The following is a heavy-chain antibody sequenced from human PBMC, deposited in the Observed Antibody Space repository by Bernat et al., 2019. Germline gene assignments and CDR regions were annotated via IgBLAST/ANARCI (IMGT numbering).Heavy chain of an antibody. CDR2: INEDGSEE. CDR1: GFSFSSYW. Sequence: EVQLVESGGGLVQPGGSRRLSCVGSGFSFSSYWMTWVRQPPGKGLEWVASINEDGSEEQYVDSVKGRFTISRDNTKNSLYLQMNSLGVEDTAVFYCAKRPGYQIGMEVWGQGTTVTVAS. J-gene: IGHJ6*02. CDR3: AKRPGYQIGMEV. D-gene: IGHD6-13*01. V-gene: IGHV3-7*01.